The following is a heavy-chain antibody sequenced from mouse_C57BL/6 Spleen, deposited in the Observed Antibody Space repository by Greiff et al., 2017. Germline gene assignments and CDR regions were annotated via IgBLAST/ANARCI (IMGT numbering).Heavy chain of an antibody. CDR1: GYTFTSYW. CDR3: ASGTTVVATRGAYAMDY. D-gene: IGHD1-1*01. Sequence: VQLQQSGAELVKPGASVKLSCKASGYTFTSYWMHWVKQRPGRGLEWIGRIDPNSGGTKYNEKFKSKAILTVDKASSTAYMQLSSLTSEDSAVYYCASGTTVVATRGAYAMDYWGQGTSVTASS. CDR2: IDPNSGGT. V-gene: IGHV1-72*01. J-gene: IGHJ4*01.